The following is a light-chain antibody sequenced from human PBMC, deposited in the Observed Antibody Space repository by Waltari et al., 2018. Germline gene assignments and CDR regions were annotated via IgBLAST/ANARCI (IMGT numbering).Light chain of an antibody. CDR1: QGVNTW. CDR2: DAS. J-gene: IGKJ1*01. Sequence: DIQMTQSPSTLSAFVGDRVPITCRASQGVNTWLAWYQQKPGKVPKRLIYDASSLQSGVPSRFSGSGSGTDFTLTISSLQPDDFATYYCQTLRTFGQGTKVEIK. V-gene: IGKV1-5*01. CDR3: QTLRT.